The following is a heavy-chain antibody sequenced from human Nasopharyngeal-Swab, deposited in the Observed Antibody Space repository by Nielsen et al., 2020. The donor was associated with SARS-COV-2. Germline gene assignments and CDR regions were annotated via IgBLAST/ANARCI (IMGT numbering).Heavy chain of an antibody. Sequence: GESLKISCAASGFTLSNNWMDWVRQAPGKWLEWVANINQDGSEKHYVDSVKGRFTISRDNAKNSVYLQLNSLRTEDTAIYYCSRMLEDWGQGTLVTVSS. J-gene: IGHJ4*02. CDR1: GFTLSNNW. CDR3: SRMLED. D-gene: IGHD3-10*02. V-gene: IGHV3-7*01. CDR2: INQDGSEK.